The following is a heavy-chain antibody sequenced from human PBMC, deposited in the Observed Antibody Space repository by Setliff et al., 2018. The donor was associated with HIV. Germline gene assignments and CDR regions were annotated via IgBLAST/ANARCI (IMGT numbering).Heavy chain of an antibody. CDR3: ARRGGYTYYYDSSGYHRGPNDAFDI. CDR2: INHSGST. D-gene: IGHD3-22*01. V-gene: IGHV4-34*01. CDR1: GGSFSGYY. Sequence: PSETLSLTCAVYGGSFSGYYWSWIRQPPGKGLEWIGEINHSGSTNYNPSLKSRVTISVDTSKNQFSLKLSSVTAADTAAYYCARRGGYTYYYDSSGYHRGPNDAFDIWGQGTMVTVSS. J-gene: IGHJ3*02.